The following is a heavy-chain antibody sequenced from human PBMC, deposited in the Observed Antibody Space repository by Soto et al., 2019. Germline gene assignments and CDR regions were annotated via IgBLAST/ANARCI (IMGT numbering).Heavy chain of an antibody. V-gene: IGHV4-38-2*02. Sequence: SETLSLTCAVSGYSISSGYYWGWIRQPPGKGLEWLGSIYHSGSTYYNPSLKSRVTISVDTSKNQFSLKLSSVTAADTAVYYCERDPSRLMAGLFDPWGQGNLVTVSS. CDR3: ERDPSRLMAGLFDP. CDR1: GYSISSGYY. J-gene: IGHJ5*02. CDR2: IYHSGST. D-gene: IGHD6-19*01.